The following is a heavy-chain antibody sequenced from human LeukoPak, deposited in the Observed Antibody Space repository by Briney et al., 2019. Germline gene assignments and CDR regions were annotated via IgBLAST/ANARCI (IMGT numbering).Heavy chain of an antibody. CDR3: ARDLYRIVVVPHYFDY. D-gene: IGHD3-22*01. J-gene: IGHJ4*02. Sequence: AGGSLRLSCAASGFTFSSYWMSWVRQAPGKGLEWVANIKKDGSEKYYVVSVKGRFTISRDNVKNSLYLQMNSLRAEDTAVYYCARDLYRIVVVPHYFDYWGQGTLVTVSS. CDR2: IKKDGSEK. V-gene: IGHV3-7*01. CDR1: GFTFSSYW.